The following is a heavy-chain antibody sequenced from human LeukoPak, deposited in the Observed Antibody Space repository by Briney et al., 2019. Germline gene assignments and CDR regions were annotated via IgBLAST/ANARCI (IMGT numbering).Heavy chain of an antibody. J-gene: IGHJ4*02. CDR1: GGTFSSYA. Sequence: SVKVSCKASGGTFSSYAISWVRQAPGQGLEWMGGIIPIFGTANYAQKFQGRVTITADKSTSTAYMELSSLRSDDTAVYYCARGYLVVPAAMGYWGQGTLVTVSS. V-gene: IGHV1-69*06. CDR2: IIPIFGTA. CDR3: ARGYLVVPAAMGY. D-gene: IGHD2-2*01.